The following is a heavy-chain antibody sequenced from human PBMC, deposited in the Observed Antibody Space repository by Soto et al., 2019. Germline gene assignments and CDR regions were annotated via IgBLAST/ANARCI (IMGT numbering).Heavy chain of an antibody. Sequence: SVKVSCKASGGTFSSYAISWLRQAPGQGLEWMGGIIPIFGTANYAQKFQGRVTITADKSTSTAYMELSSLRSEDTAVYYCARDFPTVVNWFDPWGQGTLVTSP. CDR3: ARDFPTVVNWFDP. CDR1: GGTFSSYA. CDR2: IIPIFGTA. D-gene: IGHD4-17*01. V-gene: IGHV1-69*06. J-gene: IGHJ5*02.